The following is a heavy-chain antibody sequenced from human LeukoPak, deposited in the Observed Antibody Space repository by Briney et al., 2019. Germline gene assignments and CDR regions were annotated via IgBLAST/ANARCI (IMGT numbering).Heavy chain of an antibody. CDR2: ISPYNGNT. CDR3: ATYRPIYGGNSHNLGFDY. V-gene: IGHV1-18*01. CDR1: GYSFPAKY. D-gene: IGHD4-23*01. J-gene: IGHJ4*02. Sequence: GASVKVSCKASGYSFPAKYMHWVRQAPGQGLEWMGWISPYNGNTIYAQKLQGRVTMTTDTSTSTAYMELRSLRSDDTAIYYCATYRPIYGGNSHNLGFDYWGQGTLVTVSS.